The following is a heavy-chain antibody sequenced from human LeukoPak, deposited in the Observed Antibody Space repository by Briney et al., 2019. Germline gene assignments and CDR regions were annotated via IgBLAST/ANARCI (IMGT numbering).Heavy chain of an antibody. CDR1: GFTFSSYW. Sequence: GGSLRLSCAASGFTFSSYWMSWVRQAPGKGLEWVSSIGSSGSYIYYADSLTGRFTISRDNAKNSLYLQMNSLRAEDTAMYYCARRATTERGHSYGLDFWGQGTLVTVSS. CDR3: ARRATTERGHSYGLDF. D-gene: IGHD5-18*01. J-gene: IGHJ4*02. CDR2: IGSSGSYI. V-gene: IGHV3-21*01.